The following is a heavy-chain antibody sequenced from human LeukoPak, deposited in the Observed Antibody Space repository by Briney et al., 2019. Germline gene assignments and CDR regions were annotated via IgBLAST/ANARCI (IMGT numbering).Heavy chain of an antibody. CDR1: GFTVSNNY. V-gene: IGHV3-66*02. D-gene: IGHD5-18*01. CDR3: ARDRYSYGFALDC. CDR2: VYSGGST. Sequence: GGSLRLSCAASGFTVSNNYMSWVRQAPGKGLEWVSVVYSGGSTYSADSVKGRYTISRDNSKNTLYLQMNSLRAEDSAVYYCARDRYSYGFALDCWGQGTLVTVSS. J-gene: IGHJ4*02.